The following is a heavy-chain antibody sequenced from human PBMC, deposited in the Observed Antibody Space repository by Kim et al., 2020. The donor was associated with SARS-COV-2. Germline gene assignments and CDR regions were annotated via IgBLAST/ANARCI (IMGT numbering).Heavy chain of an antibody. CDR3: AAVLWFGEFHDAFDI. Sequence: SETLSLTCTVSGGSISSYYWSWIRQPPGKGLEWIGYIYYSGSTNYNPSLKSRVTISVDTSKNQFSLKLSSVTAADTAVYYCAAVLWFGEFHDAFDIWGQGTMVTVSS. J-gene: IGHJ3*02. D-gene: IGHD3-10*01. CDR2: IYYSGST. CDR1: GGSISSYY. V-gene: IGHV4-59*01.